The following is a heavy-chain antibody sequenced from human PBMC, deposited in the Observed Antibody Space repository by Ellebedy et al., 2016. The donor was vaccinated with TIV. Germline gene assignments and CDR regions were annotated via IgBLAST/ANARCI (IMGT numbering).Heavy chain of an antibody. D-gene: IGHD3-10*01. CDR3: AKRVTMVREVITYYHYAMDV. Sequence: ESLKISCVASGFTFNSYAMSWVRQAPGKGLEWVSSLSASGGSTYYADSVMGRFTISRENSKNTMYLQMNSLRAEETAVYYCAKRVTMVREVITYYHYAMDVWGQGTTVTVSS. V-gene: IGHV3-23*01. J-gene: IGHJ6*02. CDR1: GFTFNSYA. CDR2: LSASGGST.